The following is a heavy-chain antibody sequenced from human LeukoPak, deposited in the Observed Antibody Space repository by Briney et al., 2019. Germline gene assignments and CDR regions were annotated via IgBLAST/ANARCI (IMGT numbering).Heavy chain of an antibody. J-gene: IGHJ5*02. CDR2: INHSGST. CDR3: ARGLIAAGSWFDP. Sequence: SETLSLTCAVYGGSFSGYYWSWIRQPPGKGLEWIGEINHSGSTNYNPSLKSRVTISVDTSKNQFSLKLSSVTAADTAVYYCARGLIAAGSWFDPWGQGTLVTVSS. D-gene: IGHD6-13*01. V-gene: IGHV4-34*01. CDR1: GGSFSGYY.